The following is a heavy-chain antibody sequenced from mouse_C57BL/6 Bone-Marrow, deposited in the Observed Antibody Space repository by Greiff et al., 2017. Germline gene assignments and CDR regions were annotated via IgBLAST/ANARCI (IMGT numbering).Heavy chain of an antibody. CDR1: GYTFTDHT. V-gene: IGHV1-78*01. J-gene: IGHJ1*01. Sequence: QVQLQQSDAELVKPGASVKISCKVSGYTFTDHTIHWMKQRPEQGLEWIGNIYPRDGSTKYNEKFKGKATLTADKSSRTAYLQLNSLTSEDSAVIFCARDYFLYFDVWGPGTTLTVSS. D-gene: IGHD2-13*01. CDR2: IYPRDGST. CDR3: ARDYFLYFDV.